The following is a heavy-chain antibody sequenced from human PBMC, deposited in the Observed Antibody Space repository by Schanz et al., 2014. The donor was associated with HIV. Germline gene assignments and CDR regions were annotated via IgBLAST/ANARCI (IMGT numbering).Heavy chain of an antibody. CDR1: GFTVSNNH. CDR3: GTYNYGSGHDY. CDR2: ISTGGERT. V-gene: IGHV3-23*04. Sequence: EVQLVESGGGLVKPGGFLRLSCVFSGFTVSNNHLSWVRQDPGRGLEWVSAISTGGERTFYADSVKGRFTISRDNSKNTLYLQMNSLRAEDTAIYHCGTYNYGSGHDYWGQGTLVTVSS. D-gene: IGHD3-10*01. J-gene: IGHJ4*02.